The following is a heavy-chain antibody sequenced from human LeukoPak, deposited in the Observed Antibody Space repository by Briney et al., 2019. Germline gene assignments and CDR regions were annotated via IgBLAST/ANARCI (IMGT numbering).Heavy chain of an antibody. J-gene: IGHJ6*04. CDR2: IIPMFRTA. V-gene: IGHV1-69*01. D-gene: IGHD3-10*01. Sequence: AASVKVSCKSSGGTFSSYAISWVRQAPGQGLEWIGGIIPMFRTANYAQKFQGRVTITADESTSTAYMELSSLRSEDTAVYYCARRVRRGVSHPPHYYYYYAMDVWGKGTTITVSA. CDR1: GGTFSSYA. CDR3: ARRVRRGVSHPPHYYYYYAMDV.